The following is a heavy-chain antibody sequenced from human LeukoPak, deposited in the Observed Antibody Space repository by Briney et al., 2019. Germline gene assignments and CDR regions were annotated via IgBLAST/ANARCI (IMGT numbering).Heavy chain of an antibody. CDR1: GYSFTSYW. CDR3: ARLSPIWFGDGHAAY. Sequence: GESLKISCKGSGYSFTSYWIGWVRQMPGKGLEWMGIIYPGDSDTRYSPSFQGQVTISADKSISTAYLQWSSLKASDTAMYYCARLSPIWFGDGHAAYWGQGTLVTVSS. CDR2: IYPGDSDT. J-gene: IGHJ4*02. V-gene: IGHV5-51*01. D-gene: IGHD3-10*01.